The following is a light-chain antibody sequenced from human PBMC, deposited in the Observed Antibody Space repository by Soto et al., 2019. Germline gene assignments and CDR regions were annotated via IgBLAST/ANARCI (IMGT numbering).Light chain of an antibody. CDR3: SLYTSENAYV. Sequence: HSALTQPPSVSGSPVQSVTISFTGTSTDFVSYNRVSWYQQPPGTAPKLMIYEVSKRPSGVPDRFSGSKSGNTASLTISGLQAADEADYYCSLYTSENAYVFGTGTKVTVL. CDR2: EVS. V-gene: IGLV2-18*01. CDR1: STDFVSYNR. J-gene: IGLJ1*01.